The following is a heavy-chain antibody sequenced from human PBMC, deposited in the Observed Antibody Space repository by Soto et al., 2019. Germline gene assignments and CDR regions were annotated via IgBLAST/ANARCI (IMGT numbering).Heavy chain of an antibody. Sequence: PGGSLRLSCAASGFVFNMYWMHWVRQVPGEGPEWVTRINDDGTRTDYADSAKGRFTISRDNAKDILYLQMNALRVDDTAVYYCIRGTRPSSVGTGAFWGQGTLVTVYS. V-gene: IGHV3-74*01. CDR3: IRGTRPSSVGTGAF. CDR2: INDDGTRT. CDR1: GFVFNMYW. D-gene: IGHD3-10*01. J-gene: IGHJ4*02.